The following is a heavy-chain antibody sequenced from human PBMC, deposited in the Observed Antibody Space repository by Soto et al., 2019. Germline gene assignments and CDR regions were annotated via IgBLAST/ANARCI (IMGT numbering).Heavy chain of an antibody. CDR2: VHYRGRS. Sequence: SETLSLTCTVSGGSVTNSSYYWGWIRQSPGKGLEWIGSVHYRGRSYSKSSVKSRVTISVDTSKNRFSLSLNSVTASDTAVYFCVSQRTTVPTQAYFDYWGPGALVTVSS. J-gene: IGHJ4*02. CDR3: VSQRTTVPTQAYFDY. D-gene: IGHD4-17*01. V-gene: IGHV4-39*01. CDR1: GGSVTNSSYY.